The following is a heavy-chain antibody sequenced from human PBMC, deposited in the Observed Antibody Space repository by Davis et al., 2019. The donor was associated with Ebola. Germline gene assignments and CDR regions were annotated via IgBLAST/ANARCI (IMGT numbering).Heavy chain of an antibody. CDR1: GYTFTSYA. J-gene: IGHJ6*02. V-gene: IGHV1-3*01. D-gene: IGHD2-21*02. CDR3: ARGIVVVTAIPVGMDV. Sequence: ASVKVSCKASGYTFTSYAMHWVRQAPGQRLEWMGWINAGNGNTKYSQKFQGRVTITRDTSASTAYMELSSLRSEDTAVYYCARGIVVVTAIPVGMDVWGQGTTVTVSS. CDR2: INAGNGNT.